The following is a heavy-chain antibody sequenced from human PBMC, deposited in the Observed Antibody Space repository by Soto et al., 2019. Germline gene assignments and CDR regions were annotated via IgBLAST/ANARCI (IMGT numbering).Heavy chain of an antibody. CDR1: GYTFTSYA. CDR2: INAGNGNT. V-gene: IGHV1-3*01. Sequence: GASVKVSCKASGYTFTSYAMHWVRQAPGQRLEWMGWINAGNGNTKYSQKFQGRVTITRDTSASTAYMELSSLRSEDMAVYYCARRRTTPRSFHYGMDVWGQGTTVTVSS. J-gene: IGHJ6*02. CDR3: ARRRTTPRSFHYGMDV. D-gene: IGHD4-17*01.